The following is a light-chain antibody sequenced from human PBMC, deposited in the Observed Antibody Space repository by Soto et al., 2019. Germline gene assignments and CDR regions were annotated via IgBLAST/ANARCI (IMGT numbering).Light chain of an antibody. CDR1: QSIDYY. Sequence: EIVLTQSRVSLSLSPGERATLSCRASQSIDYYLVWYQQKPGQAPRLLIYDSSNRATGIPARFSGSRSGTDFTLTISSLEPEDFAVYYCQQRSKWPLTFGGGTKVDIK. CDR2: DSS. CDR3: QQRSKWPLT. V-gene: IGKV3-11*01. J-gene: IGKJ4*01.